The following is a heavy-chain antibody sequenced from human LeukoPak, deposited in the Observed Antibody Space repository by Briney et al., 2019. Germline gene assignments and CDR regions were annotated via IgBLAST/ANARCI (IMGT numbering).Heavy chain of an antibody. CDR2: INPNSGGT. CDR1: GYTFTGYY. CDR3: ARVGGDIVVVPAATYWNWFDP. D-gene: IGHD2-2*01. J-gene: IGHJ5*02. V-gene: IGHV1-2*02. Sequence: ASVKVSCKASGYTFTGYYMHWVRQAPGQGLEWMGWINPNSGGTNYAQKFQGRVTMTRDTSISTAYMELSRLGSDDTAVYYCARVGGDIVVVPAATYWNWFDPWGQGTLVTVSS.